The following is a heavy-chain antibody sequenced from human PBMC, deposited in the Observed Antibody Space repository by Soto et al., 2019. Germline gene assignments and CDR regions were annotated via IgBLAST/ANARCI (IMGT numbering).Heavy chain of an antibody. CDR3: ATGRDLDY. CDR1: GFTFSTYS. V-gene: IGHV3-48*01. Sequence: PGGSLRLSCAASGFTFSTYSMNWVRQAPGKGLEWVSYISSSSSTTYYADSVRGRFTISRDNSKNTLYLQMNSLRAEDTAVYYCATGRDLDYWGQGTLVTVSS. CDR2: ISSSSSTT. J-gene: IGHJ4*02.